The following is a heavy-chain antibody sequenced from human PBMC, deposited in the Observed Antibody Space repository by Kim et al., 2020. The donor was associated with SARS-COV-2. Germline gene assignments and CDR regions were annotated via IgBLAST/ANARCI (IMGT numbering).Heavy chain of an antibody. D-gene: IGHD1-1*01. CDR3: ASHNVQTHYYFDY. CDR2: IYSGGST. V-gene: IGHV3-53*04. J-gene: IGHJ4*02. CDR1: GFTVSSNY. Sequence: GGSLRLSCAASGFTVSSNYMSWVRQAPGKGLEWVSVIYSGGSTYYADSVKGRFTISRHNSKNTLYLQMNSLRAEDTAVYYCASHNVQTHYYFDYWGQGTLVTVSS.